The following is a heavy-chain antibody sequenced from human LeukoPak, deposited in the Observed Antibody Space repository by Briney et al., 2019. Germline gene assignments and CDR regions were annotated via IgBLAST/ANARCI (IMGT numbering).Heavy chain of an antibody. CDR1: GYTFTGYY. V-gene: IGHV1-2*06. J-gene: IGHJ5*02. Sequence: ASVKVSCKASGYTFTGYYMHWVRQAPGQGLEWMGRINPNSGGTNYAQKFQGRVTMTRDTSISTAYMELSRLRSDDTAVYYCANLEAYCSSTSCYPWGQGTLVTASS. CDR2: INPNSGGT. CDR3: ANLEAYCSSTSCYP. D-gene: IGHD2-2*01.